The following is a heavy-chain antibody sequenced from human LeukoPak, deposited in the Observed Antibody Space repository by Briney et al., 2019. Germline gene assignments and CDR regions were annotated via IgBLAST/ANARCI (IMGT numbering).Heavy chain of an antibody. D-gene: IGHD6-13*01. V-gene: IGHV4-39*07. CDR2: IYYSGST. J-gene: IGHJ5*02. CDR3: ARERIAAAGKPLSWFDP. Sequence: PSETLSLTCTVSGGSISSSSYYWGWIRQPPGKGLEWIGSIYYSGSTYYNPSLKSRVTISVDTSKNQFSLKLSSVTAADTAVYYCARERIAAAGKPLSWFDPWGQGTLVTVSS. CDR1: GGSISSSSYY.